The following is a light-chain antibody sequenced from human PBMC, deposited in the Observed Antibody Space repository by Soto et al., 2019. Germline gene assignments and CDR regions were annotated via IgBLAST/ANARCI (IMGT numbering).Light chain of an antibody. J-gene: IGKJ1*01. CDR2: DAX. CDR3: HQYSRYSAWT. V-gene: IGKV1-5*01. CDR1: HSIIMW. Sequence: IQMTQSPSTLSSSVGDRVTNTXRASHSIIMWLSWYQQKPGKXTKLLXXDAXSLQSGVPPRFSGSGSGTEFTLTIRSLQPDDIATYYCHQYSRYSAWTFGEGTKVDIK.